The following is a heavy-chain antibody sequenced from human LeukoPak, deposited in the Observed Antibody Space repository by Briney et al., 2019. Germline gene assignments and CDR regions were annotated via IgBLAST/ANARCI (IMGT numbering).Heavy chain of an antibody. CDR3: AGMRYSSSWCYYYYYMDV. V-gene: IGHV4-59*01. CDR1: GGSISSYY. J-gene: IGHJ6*03. CDR2: IYYSGST. D-gene: IGHD6-13*01. Sequence: SETLSLTCTVSGGSISSYYWSWIRQPPGKGLEWIGYIYYSGSTNYNPSLKSRVTISVDTSKNQFSLKLSSVTAADTAVYYCAGMRYSSSWCYYYYYMDVWGKGTTVPISS.